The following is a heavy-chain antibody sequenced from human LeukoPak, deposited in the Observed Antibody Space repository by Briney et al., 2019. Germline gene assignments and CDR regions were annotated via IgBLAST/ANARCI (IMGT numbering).Heavy chain of an antibody. Sequence: GGSLRLSCAASGFTFSGYGMHWVRQAPGKGLEWVAVIWYYGSNKYYADSVKGRFTISRDNSKNPLYLQMNSLRAEDTAVYYCAKEFDYWGQGTLVTVSS. CDR2: IWYYGSNK. V-gene: IGHV3-33*06. CDR1: GFTFSGYG. CDR3: AKEFDY. J-gene: IGHJ4*02.